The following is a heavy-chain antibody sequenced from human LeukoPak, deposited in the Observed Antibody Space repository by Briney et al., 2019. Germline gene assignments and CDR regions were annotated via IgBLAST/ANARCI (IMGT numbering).Heavy chain of an antibody. CDR1: GGSITSSNYY. J-gene: IGHJ4*02. V-gene: IGHV4-39*01. D-gene: IGHD3-10*01. Sequence: SETLSLTCTVSGGSITSSNYYWDWIRQPRGKGLEWIGSFYYSGSTNYNPSLKSRVTISVDTSKNQFSLKLSSVTAADTAVYYCVYYYGSGSVEYWGQGTPVTVSS. CDR3: VYYYGSGSVEY. CDR2: FYYSGST.